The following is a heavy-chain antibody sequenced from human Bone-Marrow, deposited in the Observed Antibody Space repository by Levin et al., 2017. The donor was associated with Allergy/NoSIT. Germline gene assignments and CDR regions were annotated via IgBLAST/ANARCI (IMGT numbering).Heavy chain of an antibody. V-gene: IGHV3-23*01. Sequence: ETLSLTCAASGFTFSSYAMSWVRQAPGKGLEWVSTISGSGGSTYYADSVKGRFTISRDNSKNTLYLQMNSLRAEDTAVYYCAKIAGYSSSSGQYAFDFWGQGTMVTVSS. D-gene: IGHD6-6*01. CDR3: AKIAGYSSSSGQYAFDF. CDR2: ISGSGGST. J-gene: IGHJ3*01. CDR1: GFTFSSYA.